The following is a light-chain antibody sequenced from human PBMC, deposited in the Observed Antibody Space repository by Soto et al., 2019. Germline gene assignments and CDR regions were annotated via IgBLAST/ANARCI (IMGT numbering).Light chain of an antibody. V-gene: IGKV3-15*01. CDR2: GAS. Sequence: EIVMTQSPATLSVSPGEGSTLSCRASQSVSSNLDWYQQKPGQAPRLRIYGASTRATGIPARFSGSGSGTEFTLTISSLQSEDFAVYYCQQYNNWPPKFGQGTKVDIK. CDR3: QQYNNWPPK. CDR1: QSVSSN. J-gene: IGKJ1*01.